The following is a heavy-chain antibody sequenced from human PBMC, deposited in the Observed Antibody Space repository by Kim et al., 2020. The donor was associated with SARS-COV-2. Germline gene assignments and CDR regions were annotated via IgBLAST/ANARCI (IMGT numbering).Heavy chain of an antibody. J-gene: IGHJ4*02. CDR2: INSDGRST. V-gene: IGHV3-74*01. Sequence: GGSLRLSCAASGFTFSSYWMHWVRQAPGKGLVWVSLINSDGRSTGYADSVKGRFTISRDNAKNTLYLQMNSLRADDTAVYYCARGSAAMVAYWGQGTLVTVSS. D-gene: IGHD5-18*01. CDR3: ARGSAAMVAY. CDR1: GFTFSSYW.